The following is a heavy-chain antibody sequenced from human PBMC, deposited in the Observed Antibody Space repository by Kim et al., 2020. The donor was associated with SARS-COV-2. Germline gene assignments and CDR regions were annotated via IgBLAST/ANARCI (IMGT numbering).Heavy chain of an antibody. Sequence: ASVKVSCKASGYTFSVHHIHWVRQAPGQGLEWMGRINPDMDGTNYAEKFQGRVFMTRDTAITTVYMELRSLRFDDTAVYYCAGEGLFERSLDPWGQGTLVTVSS. CDR1: GYTFSVHH. D-gene: IGHD6-6*01. CDR3: AGEGLFERSLDP. J-gene: IGHJ5*02. CDR2: INPDMDGT. V-gene: IGHV1-2*06.